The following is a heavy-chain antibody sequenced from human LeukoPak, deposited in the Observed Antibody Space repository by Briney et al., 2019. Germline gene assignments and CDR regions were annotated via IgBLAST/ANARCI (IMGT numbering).Heavy chain of an antibody. CDR3: ARDCGGDCYLGPFVY. CDR1: GYSISSGYY. Sequence: PSETLSLTCSVSGYSISSGYYWGWFRQPPGKELEWIGSIHHSGSTDYKPSLKSRVTISVDTSKNQFSLKLSSVTAADPAVYYCARDCGGDCYLGPFVYWSQGTLVTVSS. V-gene: IGHV4-38-2*02. D-gene: IGHD2-21*02. CDR2: IHHSGST. J-gene: IGHJ4*02.